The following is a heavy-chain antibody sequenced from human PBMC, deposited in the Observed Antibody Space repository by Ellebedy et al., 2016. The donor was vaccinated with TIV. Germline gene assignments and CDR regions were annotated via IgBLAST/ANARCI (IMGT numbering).Heavy chain of an antibody. CDR3: GRDISGYYLDY. D-gene: IGHD3-3*01. Sequence: GESLKISCAASGFIFTNYGMHWVRQAPGKGLEWVAVILYDGKNRYYVDSVKGRFTISRDNSNNTLYLQMNSLRAEDTAVYYCGRDISGYYLDYWGQGTLVTVAP. CDR2: ILYDGKNR. J-gene: IGHJ4*02. CDR1: GFIFTNYG. V-gene: IGHV3-33*01.